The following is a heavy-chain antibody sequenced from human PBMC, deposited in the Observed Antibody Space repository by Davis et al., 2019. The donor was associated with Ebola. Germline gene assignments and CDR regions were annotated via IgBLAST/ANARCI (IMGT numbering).Heavy chain of an antibody. Sequence: ALVKVSCKASGYTFTSYDINWVRQATGQGLEWMGWTNPNSGNTGYAQKFQGRVTMTRNTSISTAYMELSSLRSEDTAVYYCARGRGSGWYLDYFDYWGQGTLVTVSS. J-gene: IGHJ4*02. CDR2: TNPNSGNT. CDR3: ARGRGSGWYLDYFDY. CDR1: GYTFTSYD. D-gene: IGHD6-19*01. V-gene: IGHV1-8*01.